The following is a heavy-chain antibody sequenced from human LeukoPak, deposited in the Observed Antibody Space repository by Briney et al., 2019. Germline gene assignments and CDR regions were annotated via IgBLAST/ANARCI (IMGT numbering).Heavy chain of an antibody. CDR2: INHSGST. V-gene: IGHV4-34*01. J-gene: IGHJ1*01. D-gene: IGHD3-22*01. CDR1: GGSFSGYF. Sequence: SETLSLTCAVYGGSFSGYFWSWIRQPPGKGLEWIGEINHSGSTNYNPSLKSRVTTSVDTSKNQFSLKLSSVTAADTAVYYCARGPTYYYDSSGYSFFFQHWGQGTLVSVSS. CDR3: ARGPTYYYDSSGYSFFFQH.